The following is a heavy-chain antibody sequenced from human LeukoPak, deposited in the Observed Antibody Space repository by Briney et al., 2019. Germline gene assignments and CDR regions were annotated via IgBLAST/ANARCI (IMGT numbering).Heavy chain of an antibody. Sequence: GGSVRLSCAASGFTFSSYAMSWVRQAPGKGLEWVSAISGSGGSTYYADSVKGRFTIFRDNSKNTLYLQMNSLRAEDTAVYYCATGYCSSTSCPYYYYYYGMDVWGQGTTVTVSS. J-gene: IGHJ6*02. CDR1: GFTFSSYA. D-gene: IGHD2-2*03. V-gene: IGHV3-23*01. CDR2: ISGSGGST. CDR3: ATGYCSSTSCPYYYYYYGMDV.